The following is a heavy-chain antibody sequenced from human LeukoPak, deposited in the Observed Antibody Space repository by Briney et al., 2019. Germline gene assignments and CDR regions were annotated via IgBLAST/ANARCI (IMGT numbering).Heavy chain of an antibody. D-gene: IGHD6-19*01. Sequence: GASVKVSCKASGYTFTSYDINWVRQATGQGLEWMGWMNPNSGNTGYAQKFQGRVTITRNTSISTAYMELSSLRSEDTAVYYCARVRSSGWEYYFDYWGQGTLVTVSS. V-gene: IGHV1-8*03. CDR2: MNPNSGNT. CDR3: ARVRSSGWEYYFDY. J-gene: IGHJ4*02. CDR1: GYTFTSYD.